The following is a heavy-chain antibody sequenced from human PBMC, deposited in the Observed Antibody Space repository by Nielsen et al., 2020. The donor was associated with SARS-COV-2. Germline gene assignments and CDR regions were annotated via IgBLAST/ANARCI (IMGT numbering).Heavy chain of an antibody. CDR3: ARASRPERIVVVPAANYYYYYMDV. Sequence: ASVKVSCKASGYTFTSYYMHWVRQAPGQGLEWMGIINPSGGSTSYAQKLQGRVTMTRDTSTSTVYMELSSLRSEDTAVYYCARASRPERIVVVPAANYYYYYMDVWGKGTTVTVSS. J-gene: IGHJ6*03. D-gene: IGHD2-2*01. V-gene: IGHV1-46*01. CDR2: INPSGGST. CDR1: GYTFTSYY.